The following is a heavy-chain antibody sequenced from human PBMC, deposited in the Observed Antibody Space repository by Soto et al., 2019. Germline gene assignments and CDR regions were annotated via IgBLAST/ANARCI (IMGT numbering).Heavy chain of an antibody. Sequence: QVQLQESGPGLVKPSQTLSLTCNVSGESISSGGYYWSWIRHHPGKGLEWIGYIYDSESAYYNPSLKSRVTISIDTSKNHFAMRLSSVTGADTSVYYCARASSSSSAADYWGQGTLVTFSS. CDR3: ARASSSSSAADY. CDR1: GESISSGGYY. V-gene: IGHV4-31*03. J-gene: IGHJ4*02. D-gene: IGHD6-6*01. CDR2: IYDSESA.